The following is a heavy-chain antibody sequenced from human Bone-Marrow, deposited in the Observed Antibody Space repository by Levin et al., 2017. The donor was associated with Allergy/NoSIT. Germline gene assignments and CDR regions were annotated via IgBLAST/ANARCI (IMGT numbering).Heavy chain of an antibody. J-gene: IGHJ4*02. D-gene: IGHD6-6*01. CDR1: GFNFNNYD. V-gene: IGHV3-48*03. CDR3: ARDDIITARPMNFDY. CDR2: ISSTGSAI. Sequence: LSLTCEASGFNFNNYDMNWVRQAPGKGLEWISFISSTGSAIFYANSVKGRFTISRDNANNSLYLQMNSLRAEDTAVYFCARDDIITARPMNFDYWGRGTLVTVSS.